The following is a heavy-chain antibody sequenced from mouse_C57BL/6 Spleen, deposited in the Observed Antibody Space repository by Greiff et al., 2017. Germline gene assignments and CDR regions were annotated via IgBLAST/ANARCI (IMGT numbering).Heavy chain of an antibody. CDR3: AIGGSSGYVIFAY. V-gene: IGHV1-74*01. CDR1: GYTFTSYW. D-gene: IGHD3-2*02. J-gene: IGHJ3*01. CDR2: LRPSDSDT. Sequence: QVQLQQPGAELVKPGASVKVSCKASGYTFTSYWMHWVKQRPGQGLEWIGRLRPSDSDTNYNQKFKGKATLTVDKSSSTAYMQLSSLTSEDSAVYYCAIGGSSGYVIFAYWGQGTLVTVSA.